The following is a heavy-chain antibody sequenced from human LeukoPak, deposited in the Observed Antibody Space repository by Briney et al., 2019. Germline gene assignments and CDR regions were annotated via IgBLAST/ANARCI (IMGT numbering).Heavy chain of an antibody. CDR3: AKDNGFDDFWSGYFDY. Sequence: SETLSLTCAVSGGSISSSNWWSWVRQPPGKGLEWIGEIYHSGSTNYNPSLKSRVTISVDKSKNQFSLKLSSVTAADTAVYYCAKDNGFDDFWSGYFDYWGQGTLVTVSS. CDR1: GGSISSSNW. D-gene: IGHD3-3*01. J-gene: IGHJ4*02. CDR2: IYHSGST. V-gene: IGHV4-4*02.